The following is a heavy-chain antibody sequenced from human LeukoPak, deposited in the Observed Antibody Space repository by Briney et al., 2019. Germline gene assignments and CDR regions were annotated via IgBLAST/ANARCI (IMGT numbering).Heavy chain of an antibody. Sequence: SETLSLTCTVSGGSINSYYWSWIRQPPGKGLEWIGYICYSGSTNYNPSLKSRVTISVDTSKNQFSLKLSSVTAADTAVYYCARELGGSSGYMDVWGKGTTVTVSS. J-gene: IGHJ6*03. V-gene: IGHV4-59*01. CDR2: ICYSGST. D-gene: IGHD1-26*01. CDR1: GGSINSYY. CDR3: ARELGGSSGYMDV.